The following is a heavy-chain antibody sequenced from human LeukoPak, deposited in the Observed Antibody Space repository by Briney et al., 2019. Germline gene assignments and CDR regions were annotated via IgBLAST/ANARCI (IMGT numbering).Heavy chain of an antibody. V-gene: IGHV1-2*02. J-gene: IGHJ4*02. CDR1: GYTFTGYY. Sequence: ASVKVSCKASGYTFTGYYMHWVRQAPGQGLEWMGWINPNSGGTNYAQKFQGRVTMTRDTSISTAYMELSRLRSDDTAVYYCARGYDFWSGYPPFDYWGQGTLVTVPS. CDR2: INPNSGGT. CDR3: ARGYDFWSGYPPFDY. D-gene: IGHD3-3*01.